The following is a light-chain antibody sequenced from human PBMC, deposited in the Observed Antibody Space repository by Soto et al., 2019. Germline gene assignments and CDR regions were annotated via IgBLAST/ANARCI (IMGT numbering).Light chain of an antibody. CDR3: GSWDSSLSAYV. V-gene: IGLV1-51*01. CDR1: SSNIGGNS. Sequence: QSVMTQPPSVSAAPGQKVTISCSGSSSNIGGNSVSWYQQLPGTAPKLLIYDDNKRPSGIPDRFSGSKSGTSATLGITGFQTGDEADYYCGSWDSSLSAYVFGTGTKGDRP. CDR2: DDN. J-gene: IGLJ1*01.